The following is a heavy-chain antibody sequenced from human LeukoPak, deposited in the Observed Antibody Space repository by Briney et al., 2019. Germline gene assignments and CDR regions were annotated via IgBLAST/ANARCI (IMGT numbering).Heavy chain of an antibody. Sequence: ASVKVSCKPSGYTFTAYYIHWVRQAPGQGLEWMGWINPNSGGTNYAQKFQGRVTMTRDTSISTAYMELSRLRSDDTAVYYCARGGYSGYDWEGIVNDYWGQGTLVTVSS. CDR2: INPNSGGT. V-gene: IGHV1-2*02. J-gene: IGHJ4*02. CDR1: GYTFTAYY. D-gene: IGHD5-12*01. CDR3: ARGGYSGYDWEGIVNDY.